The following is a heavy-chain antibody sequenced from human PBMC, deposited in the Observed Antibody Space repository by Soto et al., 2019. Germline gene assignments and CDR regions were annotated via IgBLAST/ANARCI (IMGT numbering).Heavy chain of an antibody. J-gene: IGHJ5*02. V-gene: IGHV4-30-2*01. CDR3: AGSSISFWFDP. CDR2: IYHSGST. Sequence: PSETLSLTCAVSGGSISSGGYSWSWIRQPPGKGLEWIGYIYHSGSTYYNPSLKSRVTISVDRSKNQFSLKLSSVTAADTAVYYCAGSSISFWFDPWGQGTLVTVSS. CDR1: GGSISSGGYS. D-gene: IGHD6-6*01.